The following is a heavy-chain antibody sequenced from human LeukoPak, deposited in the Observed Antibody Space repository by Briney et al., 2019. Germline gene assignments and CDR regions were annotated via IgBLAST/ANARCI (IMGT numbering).Heavy chain of an antibody. CDR3: ARDWGYCSSTSCSNYYYYGMDV. D-gene: IGHD2-2*01. J-gene: IGHJ6*02. V-gene: IGHV4-4*07. Sequence: SETLSLTCTVSGGSISSYYWSWIRQPAGKGLEWIGRIYTSGSTNYNPSLKSRVTMSVDTSKNQFSLKLSSVTAADTAVYYCARDWGYCSSTSCSNYYYYGMDVWGQGTTVTVSS. CDR1: GGSISSYY. CDR2: IYTSGST.